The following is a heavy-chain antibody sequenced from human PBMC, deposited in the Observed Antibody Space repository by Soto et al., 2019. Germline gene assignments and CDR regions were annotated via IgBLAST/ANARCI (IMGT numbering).Heavy chain of an antibody. CDR1: GGSICSGDYS. CDR2: IYHSGST. V-gene: IGHV4-30-2*01. D-gene: IGHD2-8*01. J-gene: IGHJ5*02. Sequence: QLQLQESGSGLVKPSQTLSLTCAVSGGSICSGDYSWSWIRQPPGKGLEWIGYIYHSGSTYYNPSLKSRVTISVDRSKNQFSLKLRSVTAADTAVYYCPRWWMYAPRFDPWGHGTLVTVSS. CDR3: PRWWMYAPRFDP.